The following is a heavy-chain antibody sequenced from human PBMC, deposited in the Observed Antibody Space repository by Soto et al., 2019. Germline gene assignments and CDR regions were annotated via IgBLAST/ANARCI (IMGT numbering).Heavy chain of an antibody. J-gene: IGHJ5*02. Sequence: SETLSLTCSVSAGSISGGDYSWSWIRQTPSKGLELIGYIWSAERIFSSPSLKSRVIISADRSKNQISLRLTSVTPADTAVYYCARASGDYGNYFFDPWGQGILVTVS. CDR1: AGSISGGDYS. D-gene: IGHD4-17*01. CDR2: IWSAERI. CDR3: ARASGDYGNYFFDP. V-gene: IGHV4-30-2*01.